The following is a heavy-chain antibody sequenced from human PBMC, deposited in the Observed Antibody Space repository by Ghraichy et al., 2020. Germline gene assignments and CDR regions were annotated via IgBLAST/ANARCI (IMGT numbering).Heavy chain of an antibody. J-gene: IGHJ4*02. D-gene: IGHD2-21*01. Sequence: SETLSLTCVVSAYSISSGSYWGWVRQPPGKGLEWIGTIYHTGNTYYNPSLGSRVTISLDTSKNQFSLRLTSVTAADTAVYYCTNSPNLSYFDFWGQGTLVTVSS. V-gene: IGHV4-38-2*01. CDR3: TNSPNLSYFDF. CDR1: AYSISSGSY. CDR2: IYHTGNT.